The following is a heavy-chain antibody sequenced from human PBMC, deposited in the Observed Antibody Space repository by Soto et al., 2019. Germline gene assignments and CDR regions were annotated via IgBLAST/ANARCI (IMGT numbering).Heavy chain of an antibody. D-gene: IGHD3-3*01. V-gene: IGHV1-69*04. Sequence: SVKVSCKASGGTFSSYTISWVRQAPGQGLEWMGRIIPILGIANYAQKFQGRVTITADKSTSTAYMELSSLRSEDTAVYYCAREDFGAIRWFDPWGQGTLVTVSS. J-gene: IGHJ5*02. CDR2: IIPILGIA. CDR3: AREDFGAIRWFDP. CDR1: GGTFSSYT.